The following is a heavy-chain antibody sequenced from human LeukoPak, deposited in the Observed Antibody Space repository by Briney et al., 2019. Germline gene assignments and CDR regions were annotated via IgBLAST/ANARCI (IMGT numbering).Heavy chain of an antibody. J-gene: IGHJ4*02. Sequence: GGSLRLSCAASGFTFSSYWMSWVRQAPGKGLEWVANIKQDGSEKNYVDSVKGRFTISRDNAKNSLYLQMNSLRAEDTAVYYCARGTDSSGWYGQDFDYWGQGTLVTVSS. CDR3: ARGTDSSGWYGQDFDY. CDR2: IKQDGSEK. V-gene: IGHV3-7*01. CDR1: GFTFSSYW. D-gene: IGHD6-19*01.